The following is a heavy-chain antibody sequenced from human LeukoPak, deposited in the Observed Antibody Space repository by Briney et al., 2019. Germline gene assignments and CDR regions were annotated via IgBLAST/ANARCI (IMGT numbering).Heavy chain of an antibody. Sequence: GGSLRLSCAVSGFSFSTFGMSWVRQAPGKGLEWVSCIYGSVGTTQYADSVKGRFTISRDKSNNMLYLQMNSLRAEDTAVYYCAKNCDFTGDDAFDVWGQGTMVTVS. V-gene: IGHV3-23*01. CDR1: GFSFSTFG. CDR3: AKNCDFTGDDAFDV. CDR2: IYGSVGTT. D-gene: IGHD2-8*02. J-gene: IGHJ3*01.